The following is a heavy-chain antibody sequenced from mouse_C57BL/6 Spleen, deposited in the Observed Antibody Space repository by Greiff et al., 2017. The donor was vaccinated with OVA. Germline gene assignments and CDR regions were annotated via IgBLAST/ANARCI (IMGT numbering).Heavy chain of an antibody. Sequence: VQLQQSGPELVKPGASVKISCKASGYTFTDYYMNWVKQSHGKSLEWIGDINPNNGGTSYNQKFKGKATLTVAQYSSTAYMELRSLTSEDSAVYYCAPYYYGSSPYWYFDVWGTGTTVTVSS. V-gene: IGHV1-26*01. CDR2: INPNNGGT. CDR3: APYYYGSSPYWYFDV. J-gene: IGHJ1*03. CDR1: GYTFTDYY. D-gene: IGHD1-1*01.